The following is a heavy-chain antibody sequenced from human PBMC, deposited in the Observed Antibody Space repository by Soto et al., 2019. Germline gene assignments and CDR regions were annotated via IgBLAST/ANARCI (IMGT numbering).Heavy chain of an antibody. V-gene: IGHV3-23*01. J-gene: IGHJ1*01. D-gene: IGHD2-15*01. CDR1: GFTFSSYA. CDR2: ISGSGGST. Sequence: EVQLLESGGGLVQPGGSLRLSCAASGFTFSSYAMSWVRQAPGKGLEWVSAISGSGGSTYYADSVKGRFTISRDNSKNTLYLQMNSLRAEDTAVYYCAKDFSRYCSGGSCYLQHWGQGTLVTDSS. CDR3: AKDFSRYCSGGSCYLQH.